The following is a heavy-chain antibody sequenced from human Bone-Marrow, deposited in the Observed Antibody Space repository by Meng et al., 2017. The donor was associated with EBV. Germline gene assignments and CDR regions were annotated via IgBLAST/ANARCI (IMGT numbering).Heavy chain of an antibody. Sequence: SPCRYPGPRLGNPTQTLAATCTFSWFVLSSNGVGVGGIRQPPGKALEWLALIYGDDNKRNTPSVKSRLTITKDTSKNPVVLTLTNMNPVDTAAYYGAHLDSYYDFLTGYKYWGQGTLVTVSS. D-gene: IGHD3-9*01. CDR2: IYGDDNK. CDR1: WFVLSSNGVG. J-gene: IGHJ4*02. V-gene: IGHV2-5*02. CDR3: AHLDSYYDFLTGYKY.